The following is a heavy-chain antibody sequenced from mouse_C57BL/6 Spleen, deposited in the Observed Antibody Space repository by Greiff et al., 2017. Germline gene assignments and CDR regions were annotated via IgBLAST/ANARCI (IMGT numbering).Heavy chain of an antibody. D-gene: IGHD2-5*01. J-gene: IGHJ4*01. CDR2: ILPGSGST. Sequence: QVHVKQSGAELMKPGASVKLSCKATGYTFTGYWIEWVQQSPGHGLEWIGEILPGSGSTNYTEKFKGKATFTADTSSNTAYMQHSSLTTEDSAVYYCARDYSNYYAMDYWGQGTSVTVSS. V-gene: IGHV1-9*01. CDR1: GYTFTGYW. CDR3: ARDYSNYYAMDY.